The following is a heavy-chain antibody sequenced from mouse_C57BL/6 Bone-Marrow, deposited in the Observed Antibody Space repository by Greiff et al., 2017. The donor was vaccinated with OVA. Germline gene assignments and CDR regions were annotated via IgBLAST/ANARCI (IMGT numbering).Heavy chain of an antibody. J-gene: IGHJ2*01. CDR2: IDPSDSYT. CDR3: AREGIYGNPYYFDY. V-gene: IGHV1-69*01. D-gene: IGHD2-1*01. Sequence: QVQLKESGAELVMPGASVKLSCKASGYTFTSYWMHWVKQRPGQGLEWIGEIDPSDSYTNYNQKFKGKSTLTVDKSSSTAYMQLSSLTSEDSAVYYCAREGIYGNPYYFDYWGQGTTLTVSS. CDR1: GYTFTSYW.